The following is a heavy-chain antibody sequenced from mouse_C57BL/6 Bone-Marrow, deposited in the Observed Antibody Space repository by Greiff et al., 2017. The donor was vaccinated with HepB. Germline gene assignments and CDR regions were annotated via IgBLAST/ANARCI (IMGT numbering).Heavy chain of an antibody. CDR3: TTGGDYDWFAY. D-gene: IGHD2-4*01. V-gene: IGHV14-4*01. J-gene: IGHJ3*01. Sequence: EVKLLESGAELVRPGASVKLSCTASGFNIKDDYMHWVKQRPEQGLEWIGWIDPENGDTEYASKFQGKATITADTSSNTAYLQLSSLTSEDTAVYYCTTGGDYDWFAYWGQGTLDTVSA. CDR1: GFNIKDDY. CDR2: IDPENGDT.